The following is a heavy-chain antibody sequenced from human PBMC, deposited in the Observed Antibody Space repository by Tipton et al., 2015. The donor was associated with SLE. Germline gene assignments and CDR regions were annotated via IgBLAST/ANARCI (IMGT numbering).Heavy chain of an antibody. Sequence: SLRLSCAASGFTFSDYYMTWIRQAPGKGLEWVSYISNSGSTIYYADSVKGRFTISRDNAKNSLYLQMNSLRAEDTAVYYCARDWYPLSYDPWGQGTLVTVSS. V-gene: IGHV3-11*04. CDR1: GFTFSDYY. J-gene: IGHJ5*02. D-gene: IGHD3-16*02. CDR2: ISNSGSTI. CDR3: ARDWYPLSYDP.